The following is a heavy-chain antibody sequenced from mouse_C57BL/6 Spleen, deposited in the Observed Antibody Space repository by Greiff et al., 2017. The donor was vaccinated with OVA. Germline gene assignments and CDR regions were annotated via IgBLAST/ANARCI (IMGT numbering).Heavy chain of an antibody. V-gene: IGHV5-15*04. J-gene: IGHJ4*01. CDR2: ISNLAYSI. Sequence: EVKLMESGGGLVQPGGSLKLSCAASGFTFSDYGMAWVRQAPRKGPEWVAFISNLAYSIYYADTVTGRFTISRENAKNTLYLEMSSLRSEDTAMYYSARRELRYAMDYWGQGTSVTVSS. D-gene: IGHD1-1*01. CDR1: GFTFSDYG. CDR3: ARRELRYAMDY.